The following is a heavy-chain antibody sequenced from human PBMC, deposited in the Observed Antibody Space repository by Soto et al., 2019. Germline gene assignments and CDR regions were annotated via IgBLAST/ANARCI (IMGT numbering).Heavy chain of an antibody. J-gene: IGHJ5*02. V-gene: IGHV1-18*01. CDR2: INTYNGNT. CDR3: ARGVGSGTYYNQYNWFDP. CDR1: GYTFTNYG. D-gene: IGHD3-10*01. Sequence: QVQLVQSGAEVKKPGASVKVSCKASGYTFTNYGISWVRQAPGQGLEWMGWINTYNGNTNHAQKLQGRVTMTTDTSTSTAYMELSRLRSDDTAVYDCARGVGSGTYYNQYNWFDPWGQGTLFTVSS.